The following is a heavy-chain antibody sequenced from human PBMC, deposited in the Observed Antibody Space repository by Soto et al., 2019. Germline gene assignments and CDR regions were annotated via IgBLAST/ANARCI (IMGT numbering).Heavy chain of an antibody. J-gene: IGHJ6*03. D-gene: IGHD2-2*01. Sequence: EVQLVESGGGLVQPGRSLRLSCAASGFSFGYYGMHWVRQGPGKGLEWVSGIGGNSASIGYADSVKGRFTISRDNARNSLYLQLNSLRAEDTALYYCAKETEYRQPNSFYYYMDVWGKGTTVIVSS. CDR3: AKETEYRQPNSFYYYMDV. CDR2: IGGNSASI. CDR1: GFSFGYYG. V-gene: IGHV3-9*01.